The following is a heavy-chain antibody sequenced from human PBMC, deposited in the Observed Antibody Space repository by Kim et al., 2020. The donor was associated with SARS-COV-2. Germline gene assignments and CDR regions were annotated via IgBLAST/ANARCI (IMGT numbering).Heavy chain of an antibody. Sequence: GGSLRLSCAASGFNFNDYWMTWVRQAPGKWLEWVGNIGQDGSDKYYGDPVKGRFTISRDNTKKSVYLQMNSLRAEVTAVYYCAKTVVEVVGASDYFDLWG. D-gene: IGHD2-2*01. CDR3: AKTVVEVVGASDYFDL. J-gene: IGHJ4*01. V-gene: IGHV3-7*03. CDR1: GFNFNDYW. CDR2: IGQDGSDK.